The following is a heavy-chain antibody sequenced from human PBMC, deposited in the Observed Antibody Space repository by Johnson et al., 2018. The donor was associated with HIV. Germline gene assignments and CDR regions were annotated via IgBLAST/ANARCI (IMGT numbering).Heavy chain of an antibody. CDR3: ARALPWYYGSGSYPDAFDI. CDR1: GFTVSSNY. CDR2: ISYDGSNK. Sequence: QVQLVESGGGVVQPGRSLRLSCAASGFTVSSNYMSWVRQAPGKGLEWVAVISYDGSNKYYADSVKGRFTISRDNAKNSLYLQMNSPRAEDTAVYYCARALPWYYGSGSYPDAFDIWGQGTMVTVSS. D-gene: IGHD3-10*01. J-gene: IGHJ3*02. V-gene: IGHV3-30*03.